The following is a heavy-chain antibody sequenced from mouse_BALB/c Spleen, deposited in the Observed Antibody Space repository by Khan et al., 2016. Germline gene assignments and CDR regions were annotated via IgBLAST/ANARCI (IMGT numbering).Heavy chain of an antibody. J-gene: IGHJ2*01. CDR3: GGSAYGEDETVDY. V-gene: IGHV1-37*01. CDR1: GYSFTGYF. Sequence: VQLKQSGPELVKPGASVKISCKASGYSFTGYFMNWVKQSHGKSLEWIGRINPYNGDTFYNQKFKGKATLTVDKSSSTAHMELLSLTSEDSADDYCGGSAYGEDETVDYWGQGTTLTVSA. D-gene: IGHD1-1*02. CDR2: INPYNGDT.